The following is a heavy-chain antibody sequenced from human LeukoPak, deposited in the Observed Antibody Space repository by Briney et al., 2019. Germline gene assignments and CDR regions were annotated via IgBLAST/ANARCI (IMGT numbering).Heavy chain of an antibody. CDR2: VSATGST. Sequence: PSETLSLTCTVSGDSISDFYWSWIRQPAGKGLEYIGRVSATGSTSFNPSLQSRVTMSVDTSKSQFSLKLSSVTAADTAVYYCAQVTVGGHFDFWGQGILVTVSS. CDR1: GDSISDFY. V-gene: IGHV4-4*07. CDR3: AQVTVGGHFDF. D-gene: IGHD6-19*01. J-gene: IGHJ4*02.